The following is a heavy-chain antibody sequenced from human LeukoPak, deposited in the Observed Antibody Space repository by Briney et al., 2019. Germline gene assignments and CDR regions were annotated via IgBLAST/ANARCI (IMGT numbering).Heavy chain of an antibody. CDR3: AREPSGYYYFDY. J-gene: IGHJ4*02. D-gene: IGHD5-18*01. V-gene: IGHV3-48*02. CDR1: GFTFSSYA. CDR2: ISSSGSTR. Sequence: GGSLRLSCAASGFTFSSYAMHWVRQAPGKGLEWVSYISSSGSTRYYADSVKGRFTISRDNAKNSVYLQMSSLRDEDTAVYYCAREPSGYYYFDYWGRGTLVTVSS.